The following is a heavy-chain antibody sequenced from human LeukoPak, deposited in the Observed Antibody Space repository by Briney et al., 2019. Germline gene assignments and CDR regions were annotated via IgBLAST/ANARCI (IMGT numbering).Heavy chain of an antibody. V-gene: IGHV3-30-3*01. D-gene: IGHD3-10*01. CDR2: TSSDLNVK. J-gene: IGHJ4*02. CDR1: GFTFRNYV. CDR3: AREGYYGSGSPPSLYFDY. Sequence: GGSLGLSCAASGFTFRNYVIHWVRQAPGKGLEWVAVTSSDLNVKLYADSVKGRFTISRDNSRSTLYLQMNSLRPEDTAIYYCAREGYYGSGSPPSLYFDYWGQGTPVTVSS.